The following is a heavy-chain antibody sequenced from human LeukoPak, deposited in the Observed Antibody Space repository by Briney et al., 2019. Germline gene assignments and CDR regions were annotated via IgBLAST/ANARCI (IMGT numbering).Heavy chain of an antibody. CDR3: ARDFLRDGYFDY. CDR1: GGTFSSYA. Sequence: ASVKVSCKASGGTFSSYAISWVRQAPGQGLEWMGRIIPILGIANYAQKFQGRVTITADKSTSTAYMELSSLRSEDTAVYYCARDFLRDGYFDYWGQGTLVTVSS. J-gene: IGHJ4*02. V-gene: IGHV1-69*04. CDR2: IIPILGIA. D-gene: IGHD5-24*01.